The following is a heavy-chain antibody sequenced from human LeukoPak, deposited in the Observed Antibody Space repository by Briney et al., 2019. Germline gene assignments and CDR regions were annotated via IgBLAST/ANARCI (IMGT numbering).Heavy chain of an antibody. J-gene: IGHJ4*02. CDR1: GGSISSYY. CDR2: IYYSGST. Sequence: SETLSLTCTVSGGSISSYYWSWIRQPPGKGLEWIGYIYYSGSTNYNPSLKSRVTISVDTPKNQFSLKLSSVTAADTAVYYCASTSRGSSWYNPIDYWGQGTLVTVSS. V-gene: IGHV4-59*01. D-gene: IGHD6-13*01. CDR3: ASTSRGSSWYNPIDY.